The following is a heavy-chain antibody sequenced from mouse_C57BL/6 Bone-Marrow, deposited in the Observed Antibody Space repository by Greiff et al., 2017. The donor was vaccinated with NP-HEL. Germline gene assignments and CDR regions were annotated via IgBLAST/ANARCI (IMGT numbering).Heavy chain of an antibody. V-gene: IGHV1-64*01. D-gene: IGHD2-2*01. Sequence: QVQLQQPGAELVKPGASVKLSCKASGYTFTSYWMHWVKQRPGQGLEWIGMIHPNSGSTNYNEKFKSKATLTVDKSSSTAYMQLSSLTSEDSAVYYCAREGIWLNDYFDYWGQGTTLTVSS. CDR3: AREGIWLNDYFDY. CDR2: IHPNSGST. CDR1: GYTFTSYW. J-gene: IGHJ2*01.